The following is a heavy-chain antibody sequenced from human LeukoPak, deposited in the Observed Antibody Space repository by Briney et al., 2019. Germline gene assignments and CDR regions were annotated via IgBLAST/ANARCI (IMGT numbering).Heavy chain of an antibody. CDR1: GFTFSDYS. Sequence: GGSLRLSCAASGFTFSDYSMNWVRQAPGRGLEWVSCITSSSRYIYYGDSVKGRFTISRDNAKNSLYLQMNSLRAGDTAVYYWARAKWVGTTDNWFDPWGQGTLVTVSS. J-gene: IGHJ5*02. CDR2: ITSSSRYI. CDR3: ARAKWVGTTDNWFDP. D-gene: IGHD1-1*01. V-gene: IGHV3-21*01.